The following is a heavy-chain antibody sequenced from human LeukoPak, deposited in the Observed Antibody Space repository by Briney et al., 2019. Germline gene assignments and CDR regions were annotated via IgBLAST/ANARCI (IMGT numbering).Heavy chain of an antibody. Sequence: ASVKVSCKASGYTFTGYYMHWVRQAPGQGLEWMGWINPNSGGTNYAQKFQGRVTMTRDTSISTAYMELSRLRSDDTAVYYCARAFAAAGVINWFDPWGQGTLVTVSS. CDR2: INPNSGGT. V-gene: IGHV1-2*02. J-gene: IGHJ5*02. D-gene: IGHD6-13*01. CDR3: ARAFAAAGVINWFDP. CDR1: GYTFTGYY.